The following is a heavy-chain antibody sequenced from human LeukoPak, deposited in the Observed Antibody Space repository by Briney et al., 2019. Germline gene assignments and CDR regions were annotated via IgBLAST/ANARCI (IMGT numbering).Heavy chain of an antibody. CDR2: IYTSGST. CDR1: GGSISSGSYY. V-gene: IGHV4-61*02. Sequence: PSQTLSLTCTVSGGSISSGSYYWSWIRQPAGKGLEWIGRIYTSGSTYYNPSLKSRVTISVDTSKNQFSLKLSSVTAADTAVYYCALTGYSSSWYPSDAFDIWGQGTMVTVSS. J-gene: IGHJ3*02. D-gene: IGHD6-13*01. CDR3: ALTGYSSSWYPSDAFDI.